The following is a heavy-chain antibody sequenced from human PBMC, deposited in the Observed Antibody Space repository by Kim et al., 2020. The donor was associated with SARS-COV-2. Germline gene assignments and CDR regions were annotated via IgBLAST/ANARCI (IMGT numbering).Heavy chain of an antibody. CDR1: GGSISSTGYY. CDR3: ARSAGRNNFEF. CDR2: ISYSGIT. V-gene: IGHV4-39*01. J-gene: IGHJ4*02. Sequence: SETLSLTCSVSGGSISSTGYYWGWIRQAPGLDLIGTISYSGITNYNPSLKSRVTISVDTSKNQFFLKLSSVTAADTAVYYCARSAGRNNFEFWGQGTLVTVSS.